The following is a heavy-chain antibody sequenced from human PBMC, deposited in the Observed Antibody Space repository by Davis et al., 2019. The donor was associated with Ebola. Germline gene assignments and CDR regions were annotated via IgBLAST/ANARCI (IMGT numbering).Heavy chain of an antibody. V-gene: IGHV3-15*01. J-gene: IGHJ4*02. CDR1: RFTFSNAW. CDR2: IKRKVDGETT. Sequence: GGSLRLSCAASRFTFSNAWMSWVRQVPGEGLEWVGRIKRKVDGETTDYAASMQGRFSISRDDSKNMLYLQINGPKSEDTAIYYCAKQGSFGECDYWGQGTLVTVSS. D-gene: IGHD3-10*01. CDR3: AKQGSFGECDY.